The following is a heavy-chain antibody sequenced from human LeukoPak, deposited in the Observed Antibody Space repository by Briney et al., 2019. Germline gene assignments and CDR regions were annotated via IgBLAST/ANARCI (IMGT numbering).Heavy chain of an antibody. CDR3: ARDQREDYYDSSGYYNWFDP. CDR2: INPNSGGT. J-gene: IGHJ5*02. CDR1: GYTFSSYY. D-gene: IGHD3-22*01. Sequence: GASLKVSCKASGYTFSSYYMHWVRQAAGQGLEWMGWINPNSGGTNYAQKFQDRVTMTRDTSISTAYMELSRLRSDDTAVYYCARDQREDYYDSSGYYNWFDPWGQGTLVTVSS. V-gene: IGHV1-2*02.